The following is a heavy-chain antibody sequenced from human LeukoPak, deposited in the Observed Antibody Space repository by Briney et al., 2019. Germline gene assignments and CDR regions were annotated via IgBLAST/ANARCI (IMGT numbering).Heavy chain of an antibody. V-gene: IGHV3-30*03. CDR2: ISYDGSNT. CDR3: ARHPGDFTGIVNYYYMDV. D-gene: IGHD1-26*01. Sequence: HPGGSLRLSCAASGFTFSRHGMHWVRQAPGKGLEWVTIISYDGSNTYYADSVKGRFTISRDNSKNTLFLQMNSLRVEDTAVYYCARHPGDFTGIVNYYYMDVWGKGTAVTVSS. J-gene: IGHJ6*03. CDR1: GFTFSRHG.